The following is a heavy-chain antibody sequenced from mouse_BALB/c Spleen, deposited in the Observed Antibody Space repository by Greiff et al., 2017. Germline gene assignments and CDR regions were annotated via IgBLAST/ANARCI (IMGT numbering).Heavy chain of an antibody. CDR2: IDPANGNT. V-gene: IGHV14-3*02. CDR1: GFNIKDTY. D-gene: IGHD1-1*01. Sequence: VHVKQSGAELVKPGASVKLSCTASGFNIKDTYMHWVKQRPEQGLEWIGRIDPANGNTKYDPKFQGKATITADTSSNTAYLQLSSLTSEDTAVYYCAPFYYYGSSRTGNYYAMDYWGQGTSVTVSS. CDR3: APFYYYGSSRTGNYYAMDY. J-gene: IGHJ4*01.